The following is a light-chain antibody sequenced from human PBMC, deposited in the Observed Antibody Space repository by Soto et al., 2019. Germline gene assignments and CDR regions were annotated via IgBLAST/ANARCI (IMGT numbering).Light chain of an antibody. V-gene: IGKV1-5*03. CDR3: QQYGSSPWT. Sequence: DIQMTQSPSTLSGSVGDRVTITCRASQTISSWLAWYQQKPGKAPKLLIYKASTLKSGVPSRFSGSGSGTDFTLTISTLEPEDFAVYYCQQYGSSPWTFGQGTKVDI. J-gene: IGKJ1*01. CDR1: QTISSW. CDR2: KAS.